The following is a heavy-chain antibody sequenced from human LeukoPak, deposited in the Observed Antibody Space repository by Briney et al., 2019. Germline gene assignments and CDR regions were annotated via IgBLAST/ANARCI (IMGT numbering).Heavy chain of an antibody. J-gene: IGHJ4*02. CDR3: ATATGSIYYYFDY. D-gene: IGHD1-1*01. CDR1: GYTLTELS. V-gene: IGHV1-24*01. Sequence: ASVKVSCKFSGYTLTELSMRWVRQAPGKGLEWMGGFDPEDGETIYAQKFQGRVTMTEDTSTDTAYMELSSLRSEDTAVYYCATATGSIYYYFDYWGQGTLVTVSS. CDR2: FDPEDGET.